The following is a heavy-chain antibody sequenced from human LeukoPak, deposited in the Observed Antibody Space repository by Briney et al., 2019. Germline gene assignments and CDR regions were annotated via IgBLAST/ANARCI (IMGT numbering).Heavy chain of an antibody. D-gene: IGHD6-19*01. CDR1: GGTFSSYA. J-gene: IGHJ4*02. CDR3: AGFGYSSGWYDPDY. V-gene: IGHV1-69*13. CDR2: IIPIFGTA. Sequence: ASVKVSCKASGGTFSSYAISWVRQAPGQGLEWMGGIIPIFGTANYAQKFQGRVTITADESTSTAYMELSSLRSEDTAVYYYAGFGYSSGWYDPDYWGQGTLVTVSS.